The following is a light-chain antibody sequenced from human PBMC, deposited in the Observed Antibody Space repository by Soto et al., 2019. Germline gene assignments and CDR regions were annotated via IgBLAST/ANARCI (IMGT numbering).Light chain of an antibody. CDR3: SSYTSSSTVR. CDR2: DVD. V-gene: IGLV2-14*03. Sequence: QSALTQPASISGSPGQSITISCTGTSSDVGGYNYVSWYQQYPGKAPKLMIYDVDNRPSGVSNRVSGSKSGKTASQTISVLQAEDEVDYYCSSYTSSSTVRFGGGNKLTVL. CDR1: SSDVGGYNY. J-gene: IGLJ2*01.